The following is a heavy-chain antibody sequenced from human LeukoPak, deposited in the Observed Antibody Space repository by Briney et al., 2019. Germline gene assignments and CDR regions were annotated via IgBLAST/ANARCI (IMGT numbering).Heavy chain of an antibody. Sequence: SETLSLTCTVSGVSISSYYWNWIRQPPGKGLEWIGYIYYSGSTNYNPSLKSRVTISVDTSKNQFSLKLSSVTAADTAVYYCARLYYGDYGDYWGQGTLVTVSS. V-gene: IGHV4-59*08. D-gene: IGHD4-17*01. CDR1: GVSISSYY. J-gene: IGHJ4*02. CDR3: ARLYYGDYGDY. CDR2: IYYSGST.